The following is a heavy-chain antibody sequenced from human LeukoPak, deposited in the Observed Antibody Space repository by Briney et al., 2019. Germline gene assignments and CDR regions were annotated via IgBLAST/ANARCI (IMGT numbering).Heavy chain of an antibody. V-gene: IGHV3-30*03. Sequence: GRSLRLSCAASGFSFRTYGMHWVRQAPGKGLEWVATISHDGSNKNYGDSVKGRFTIARDNSRNTLYLQMNSLRPEDTALYYCTRATTSTWYGTQDYWGQGTLVTVSS. CDR2: ISHDGSNK. J-gene: IGHJ4*02. CDR3: TRATTSTWYGTQDY. D-gene: IGHD6-13*01. CDR1: GFSFRTYG.